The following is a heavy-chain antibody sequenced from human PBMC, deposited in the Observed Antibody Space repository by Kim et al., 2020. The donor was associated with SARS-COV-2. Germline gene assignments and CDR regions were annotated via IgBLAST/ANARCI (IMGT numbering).Heavy chain of an antibody. V-gene: IGHV2-70*11. J-gene: IGHJ4*02. CDR1: GFSLSTSGMC. D-gene: IGHD2-2*01. CDR3: ARIRGTRTSCLASFDS. CDR2: IDWDNDK. Sequence: SGPTLVNPTQTLTLTCTFSGFSLSTSGMCVSWIRQPPGKALEWLARIDWDNDKHYTTSLKTRLTVSKDTSKNQVVLTLTNMDPMDTATYYGARIRGTRTSCLASFDSWGQGTLVTVSS.